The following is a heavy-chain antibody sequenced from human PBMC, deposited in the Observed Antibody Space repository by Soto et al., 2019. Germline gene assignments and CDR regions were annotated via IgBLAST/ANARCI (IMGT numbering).Heavy chain of an antibody. Sequence: EVQLVESAGGLVQPGGSLRLSCAASGFTFSDHYMDWVRQAPGKGLEWVGRTRKKGNSYIAEYAASVKGRLTISRDDSKKSLYMQMNRLRTEDTAVYYCARSARFVEPFDYWGQGTLVTVSS. J-gene: IGHJ4*02. CDR1: GFTFSDHY. V-gene: IGHV3-72*01. CDR2: TRKKGNSYIA. CDR3: ARSARFVEPFDY. D-gene: IGHD3-3*01.